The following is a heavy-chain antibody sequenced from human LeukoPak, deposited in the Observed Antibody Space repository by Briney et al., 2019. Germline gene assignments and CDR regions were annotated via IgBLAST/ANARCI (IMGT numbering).Heavy chain of an antibody. V-gene: IGHV3-30*02. CDR2: IRYDGSNK. CDR3: AKDIRGDGYNWGNFDY. D-gene: IGHD5-24*01. CDR1: GFTFSSYG. J-gene: IGHJ4*02. Sequence: GGSLRLSCAASGFTFSSYGMHWVRQAPGKGLEWVAFIRYDGSNKYYADSVKGRFTISRDNSKNTLYLQMNSLRAEDTALYYCAKDIRGDGYNWGNFDYWGQGTLVTVSS.